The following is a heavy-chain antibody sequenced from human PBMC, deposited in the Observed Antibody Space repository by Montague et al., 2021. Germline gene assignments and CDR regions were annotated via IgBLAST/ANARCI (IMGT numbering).Heavy chain of an antibody. D-gene: IGHD5-12*01. CDR1: GGSLDGFY. Sequence: SETLSLTCAVYGGSLDGFYWTWIRQPPGKGLEWIGETNHRGISSYNPALKGRVTLSAETSKNQFSLRVTSVTAADTAVYFCARYLTGGYDEWGRGTQVTVSS. CDR2: TNHRGIS. J-gene: IGHJ4*02. V-gene: IGHV4-34*01. CDR3: ARYLTGGYDE.